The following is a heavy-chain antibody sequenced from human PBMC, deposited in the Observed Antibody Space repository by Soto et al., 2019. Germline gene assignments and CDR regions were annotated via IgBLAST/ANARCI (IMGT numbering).Heavy chain of an antibody. CDR3: AKTQRRYCSGGSCYGNYFDY. J-gene: IGHJ4*02. CDR1: GGSISSGGYY. Sequence: SETLSLTCTVSGGSISSGGYYWSWIRQPPGKGLEWIGEINHSGSTNYNPSLKSRVTISVDTSKNQFSLKLSSVTAADTAVYYCAKTQRRYCSGGSCYGNYFDYWGQGTLVTVSS. CDR2: INHSGST. D-gene: IGHD2-15*01. V-gene: IGHV4-39*07.